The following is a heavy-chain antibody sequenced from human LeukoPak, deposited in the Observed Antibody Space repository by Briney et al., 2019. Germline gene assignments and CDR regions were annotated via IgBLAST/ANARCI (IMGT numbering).Heavy chain of an antibody. V-gene: IGHV3-48*04. Sequence: GGSLRLSCAASGFTFSSYSMNWVRQAPGKGLEWVSYISSSSSTIYYADSVKGRFTISRDNAKNSLYLQMSSLRAEDTAVYYCARDLIAVAGISNDWGQGTLVTVSS. CDR1: GFTFSSYS. J-gene: IGHJ4*02. D-gene: IGHD6-19*01. CDR3: ARDLIAVAGISND. CDR2: ISSSSSTI.